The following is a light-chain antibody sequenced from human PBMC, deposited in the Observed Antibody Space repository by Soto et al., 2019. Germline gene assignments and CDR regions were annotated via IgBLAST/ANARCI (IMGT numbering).Light chain of an antibody. CDR1: QSVSSN. J-gene: IGKJ1*01. CDR2: GAS. V-gene: IGKV3-15*01. CDR3: QQYNNWPRT. Sequence: EVVMTQSPDTLSVSPGERATLSCRASQSVSSNLAWYQQKLGQAPRLLIYGASTRATGISARISGSGSGTEFTLTISSLQAEDFAINYCQQYNNWPRTFGQGTKVDIK.